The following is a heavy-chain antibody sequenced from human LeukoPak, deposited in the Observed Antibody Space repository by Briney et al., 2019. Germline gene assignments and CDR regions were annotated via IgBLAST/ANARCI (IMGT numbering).Heavy chain of an antibody. D-gene: IGHD4/OR15-4a*01. CDR1: GFIFSSYG. CDR2: IRYDGSNK. Sequence: PGGSLRLSCAASGFIFSSYGMHWVQAPGKGLEWVAFIRYDGSNKYYADSVKGRFTISRDNSKNTLYLQMNSLRAEDKAAYYCAKEKRPWARPWGAETLNYWGQGTLVTVSS. J-gene: IGHJ4*02. V-gene: IGHV3-30*02. CDR3: AKEKRPWARPWGAETLNY.